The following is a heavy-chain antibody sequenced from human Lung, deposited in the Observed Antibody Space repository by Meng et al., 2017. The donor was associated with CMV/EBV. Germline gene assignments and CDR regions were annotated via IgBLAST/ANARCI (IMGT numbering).Heavy chain of an antibody. J-gene: IGHJ4*02. CDR3: ARAATGTTSLGY. CDR2: ISSSSSYL. V-gene: IGHV3-21*01. D-gene: IGHD1-1*01. Sequence: CATSGVTFNPWSMNWVRQAAGKGLDAVSSISSSSSYLYYADSVKGRFTISRDNAKNSLFLQMNSLRAEDTAVYYCARAATGTTSLGYWGQGTLVTVSS. CDR1: GVTFNPWS.